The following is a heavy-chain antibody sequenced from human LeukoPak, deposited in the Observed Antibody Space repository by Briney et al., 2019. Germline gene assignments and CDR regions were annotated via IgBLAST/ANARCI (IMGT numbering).Heavy chain of an antibody. V-gene: IGHV1-18*01. CDR3: ARVVEVATIMVWFDP. Sequence: ASVKVSCKASGYTFTSYGISWVRQAPGQGLEWMGWISAYNGNTNYAQKLQGRVTMTTDTSTSTAYMELRSLRSDDTAVYYCARVVEVATIMVWFDPWGQGTLVTVSS. D-gene: IGHD5-24*01. CDR2: ISAYNGNT. CDR1: GYTFTSYG. J-gene: IGHJ5*02.